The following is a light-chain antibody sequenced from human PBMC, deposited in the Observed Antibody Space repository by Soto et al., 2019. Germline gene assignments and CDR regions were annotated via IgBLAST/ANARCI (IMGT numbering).Light chain of an antibody. Sequence: EIVLTPSPGTLSLSPGERATLSCRAIQNIDNSFLAWYQQKPGQAHRFLLYVASTRATGIPARFSASGSGNDFTLSISSGEPEDFAVYYCQQYGTSPLTFGQGTKVEIK. CDR1: QNIDNSF. J-gene: IGKJ1*01. CDR2: VAS. V-gene: IGKV3-20*01. CDR3: QQYGTSPLT.